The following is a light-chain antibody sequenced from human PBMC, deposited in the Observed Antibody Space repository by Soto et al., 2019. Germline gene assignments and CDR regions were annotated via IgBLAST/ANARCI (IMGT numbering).Light chain of an antibody. CDR2: RAS. Sequence: EIVMTQSPATLSVSPGERATLSCTASHYVYSNVAWFQQRPGQAPRLLIYRASARATGTPARSSGSGSGTEFTLTITSLQSEEFALYSCQQYQNLWTFGQGTEVEI. CDR3: QQYQNLWT. J-gene: IGKJ1*01. CDR1: HYVYSN. V-gene: IGKV3-15*01.